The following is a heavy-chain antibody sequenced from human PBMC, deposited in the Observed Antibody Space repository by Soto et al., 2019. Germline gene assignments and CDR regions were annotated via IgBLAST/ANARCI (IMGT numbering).Heavy chain of an antibody. CDR3: AKVIGFLEWSRQYYFDY. D-gene: IGHD3-3*02. J-gene: IGHJ4*02. Sequence: SVKVSCKASGGTFSSYTISWVRQAPGQGLEWMGRIIPILGIANYAQKFQGRVTITADKSTSTAYMELSSLRSEDTAVYYCAKVIGFLEWSRQYYFDYWGQGTLVTVSS. CDR2: IIPILGIA. V-gene: IGHV1-69*02. CDR1: GGTFSSYT.